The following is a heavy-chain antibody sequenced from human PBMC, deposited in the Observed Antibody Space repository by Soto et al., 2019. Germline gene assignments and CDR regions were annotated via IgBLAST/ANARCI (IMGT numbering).Heavy chain of an antibody. CDR3: ARLQFTDWFDP. V-gene: IGHV4-34*01. J-gene: IGHJ5*02. CDR2: VNDSGST. CDR1: GGSFTGNY. Sequence: SETLSLTCAVYGGSFTGNYRSWIRQPPGKGLEWIGEVNDSGSTNFNPSLKSRVTISVDTSKNHFSLKLNSVTAADTAVFYCARLQFTDWFDPWGQGTLVTVSS.